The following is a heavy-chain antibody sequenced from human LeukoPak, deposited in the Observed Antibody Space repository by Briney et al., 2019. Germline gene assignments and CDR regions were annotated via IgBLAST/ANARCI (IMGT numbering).Heavy chain of an antibody. D-gene: IGHD7-27*01. CDR3: ARVPQLGNPVHWYFDL. J-gene: IGHJ2*01. Sequence: SETLSLTCTVSGGSISSYYWSWIRQPPGKGLEWIGYIYYGGSTNYNPSLKSRVTISVDTSKNQFSLKLSSVTAADTAVYYCARVPQLGNPVHWYFDLWGRGTLVTVSS. V-gene: IGHV4-59*01. CDR2: IYYGGST. CDR1: GGSISSYY.